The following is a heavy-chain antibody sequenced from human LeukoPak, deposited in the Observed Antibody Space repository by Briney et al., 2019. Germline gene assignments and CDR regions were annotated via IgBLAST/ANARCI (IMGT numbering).Heavy chain of an antibody. D-gene: IGHD6-19*01. J-gene: IGHJ4*02. V-gene: IGHV3-30*04. CDR3: ASAPGYSSGWSSLAPSDY. Sequence: GGSLRLPCAASGFTFSSYAMHWVRQAPGKGLEWVAVISYDGSNKYYADSVKGRFTISRDNSKNTLYLQMNSLRAEDTAVYYCASAPGYSSGWSSLAPSDYWGQGTLVTVSS. CDR1: GFTFSSYA. CDR2: ISYDGSNK.